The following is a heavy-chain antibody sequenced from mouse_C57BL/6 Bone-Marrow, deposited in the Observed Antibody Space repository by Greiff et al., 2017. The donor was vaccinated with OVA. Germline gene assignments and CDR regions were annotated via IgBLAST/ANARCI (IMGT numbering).Heavy chain of an antibody. CDR2: IDPSDSYT. D-gene: IGHD1-1*01. V-gene: IGHV1-69*01. Sequence: QVQLQQSGAELVMPGASVKLSCKASGYTFTSYWMHWVKQRPGQGLEWIGEIDPSDSYTNYNQKFKGKSTLTVDKSSSTAYMQLSSLTSEDSAVYYCARGYGREDWGQGTSVTVSS. J-gene: IGHJ4*01. CDR1: GYTFTSYW. CDR3: ARGYGRED.